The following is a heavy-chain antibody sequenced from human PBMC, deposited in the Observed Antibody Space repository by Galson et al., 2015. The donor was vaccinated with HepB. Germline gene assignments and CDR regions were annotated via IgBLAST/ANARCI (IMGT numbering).Heavy chain of an antibody. CDR1: GGSITRTSFY. D-gene: IGHD5-18*01. V-gene: IGHV4-39*07. J-gene: IGHJ4*02. CDR3: ARTGYIYGYPLGSHFDI. Sequence: TLSLTCAVSGGSITRTSFYWGWIRQSPGKGLEWIGIAYYSGTAYYNPSLKSRADLSVDKSKNQFSLRLTSVTAADTAIYYCARTGYIYGYPLGSHFDIWGQGVLVTVSS. CDR2: AYYSGTA.